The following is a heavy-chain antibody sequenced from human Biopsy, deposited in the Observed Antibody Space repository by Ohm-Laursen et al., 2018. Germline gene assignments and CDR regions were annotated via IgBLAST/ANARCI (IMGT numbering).Heavy chain of an antibody. CDR1: GASVKTSGYF. J-gene: IGHJ4*02. D-gene: IGHD3-16*02. CDR3: TRVRTFGGVIGGYYFDS. V-gene: IGHV4-31*01. Sequence: TLSLTCSVSGASVKTSGYFWAWIRQRPGKGLEWIGYIYDNGDTYYNPSLMSLVSISADTSKNQVSLRLNPVTAADTAVYYCTRVRTFGGVIGGYYFDSWGQGILVTVSS. CDR2: IYDNGDT.